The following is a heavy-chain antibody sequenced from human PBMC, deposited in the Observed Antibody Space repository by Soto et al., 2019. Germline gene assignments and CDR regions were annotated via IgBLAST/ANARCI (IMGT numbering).Heavy chain of an antibody. J-gene: IGHJ4*02. Sequence: QVQLQESGPGLVKPSETLSLTCTVSGGSISSDYWSWIRQPPGKGLEWIGFIYYSGSINYNPSFESRGAISVDTSKNQFSRNLTSVTAADTAVYYCTRDWDWGSLGYWGQGTLVTVSS. D-gene: IGHD3-16*01. V-gene: IGHV4-59*01. CDR2: IYYSGSI. CDR3: TRDWDWGSLGY. CDR1: GGSISSDY.